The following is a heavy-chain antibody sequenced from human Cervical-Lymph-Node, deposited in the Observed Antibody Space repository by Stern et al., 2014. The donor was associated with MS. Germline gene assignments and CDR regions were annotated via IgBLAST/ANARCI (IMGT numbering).Heavy chain of an antibody. CDR1: GYTFTTYF. V-gene: IGHV1-46*01. D-gene: IGHD1-1*01. J-gene: IGHJ4*02. CDR3: ARQRTTGHMDFDY. CDR2: INTSDGDT. Sequence: VHLVESGAEVKKPGASVNVSCKASGYTFTTYFVHWVRQAPGQGLEWMGIINTSDGDTSYIRSFQGRVTMTRDTSANTVYLRLSNLKSEDTAVYYCARQRTTGHMDFDYWGQGTLVTVS.